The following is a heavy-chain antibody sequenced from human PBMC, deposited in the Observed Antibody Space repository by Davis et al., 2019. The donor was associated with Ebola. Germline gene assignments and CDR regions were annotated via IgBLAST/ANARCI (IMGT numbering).Heavy chain of an antibody. V-gene: IGHV3-49*04. D-gene: IGHD4-11*01. CDR3: TRDSATVTTSYYYGMDV. J-gene: IGHJ6*02. CDR1: GFTFSSYG. Sequence: GESLKISCAASGFTFSSYGMHWVRQAPGKGLEWVGFIRSKAYGGTTEYAASVKGRFTISRDDSKSIAYLQMNSLKTEDTAVYYCTRDSATVTTSYYYGMDVWGQGTTVTVSS. CDR2: IRSKAYGGTT.